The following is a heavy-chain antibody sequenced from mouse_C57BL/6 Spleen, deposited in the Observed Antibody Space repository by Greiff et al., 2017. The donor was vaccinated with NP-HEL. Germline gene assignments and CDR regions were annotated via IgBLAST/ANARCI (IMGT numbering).Heavy chain of an antibody. CDR2: IYPRSGNT. CDR3: ARGNDYGGYAMDY. V-gene: IGHV1-81*01. Sequence: QVQLQQSGAELARPGASVKLSCKASGYTFTSYGISWVKQRTGQGLEWIGEIYPRSGNTYYNEKFKGKATLTADKSSSTAYMELRSLTSEDSAVYFCARGNDYGGYAMDYWGQGTSVTVSS. J-gene: IGHJ4*01. CDR1: GYTFTSYG. D-gene: IGHD2-4*01.